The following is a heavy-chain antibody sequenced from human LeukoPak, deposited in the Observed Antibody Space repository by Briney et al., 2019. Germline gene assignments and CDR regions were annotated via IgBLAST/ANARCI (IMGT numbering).Heavy chain of an antibody. D-gene: IGHD2-2*02. CDR2: IIPILGIA. J-gene: IGHJ6*02. V-gene: IGHV1-69*04. CDR1: GGTFSSYA. Sequence: VKVSCKASGGTFSSYAISWVRQAPGQGLEWMGRIIPILGIANYAQKFQGRVTITADKSTSTAYMELSSLRSEDTAVYYCASKDIVVVPAAIERFYYYYYGMDVWGQGTTVTVSS. CDR3: ASKDIVVVPAAIERFYYYYYGMDV.